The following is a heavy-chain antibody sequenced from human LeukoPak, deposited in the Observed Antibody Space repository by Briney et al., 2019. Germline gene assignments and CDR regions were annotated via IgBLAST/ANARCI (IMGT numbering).Heavy chain of an antibody. V-gene: IGHV3-21*01. CDR3: ARDVERTGGTYYYGSGSPRG. Sequence: PGGSLRLSCAASGFTFSSYSMNWVRQAPGKGLEWVSSISSSSSYIYYADSVKGRFTISRDNAKNSLYLQMNSLRDEDTAVYYCARDVERTGGTYYYGSGSPRGWGQGTLVTVSS. CDR1: GFTFSSYS. D-gene: IGHD3-10*01. J-gene: IGHJ4*02. CDR2: ISSSSSYI.